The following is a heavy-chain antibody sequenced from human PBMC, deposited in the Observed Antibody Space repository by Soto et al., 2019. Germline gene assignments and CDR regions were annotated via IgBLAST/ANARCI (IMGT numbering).Heavy chain of an antibody. Sequence: LSLTCTVSGGSISSYYWSWIRQPPGKGLEWIGYIYYSGSTNYNPSLKSRVTISVDTSKNQFSLKLSSVTAADTAVYYCARGDYYDSSGYFGPFDYWGQGTLVTVSS. V-gene: IGHV4-59*01. D-gene: IGHD3-22*01. CDR1: GGSISSYY. J-gene: IGHJ4*02. CDR3: ARGDYYDSSGYFGPFDY. CDR2: IYYSGST.